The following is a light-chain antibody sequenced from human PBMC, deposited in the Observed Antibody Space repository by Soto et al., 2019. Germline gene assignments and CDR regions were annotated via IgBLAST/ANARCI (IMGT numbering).Light chain of an antibody. Sequence: QSVLTQPPSASGTPGQRVTISCSGSSSNIGSNTVNWYQQLPGMAPKLLIYSNTQRPSGVPDRFSGSKSGTSASLAISGLQSEDETDYYCAAWDDSLNGPVFGGGTKLTVL. J-gene: IGLJ2*01. CDR1: SSNIGSNT. CDR2: SNT. CDR3: AAWDDSLNGPV. V-gene: IGLV1-44*01.